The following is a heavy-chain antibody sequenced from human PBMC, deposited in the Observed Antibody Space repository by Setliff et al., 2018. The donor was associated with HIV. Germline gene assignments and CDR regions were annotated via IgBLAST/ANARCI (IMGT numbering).Heavy chain of an antibody. CDR2: IYYDGST. CDR1: GDSMRNQY. V-gene: IGHV4-59*11. D-gene: IGHD3-10*01. Sequence: SETSLTCSVSGDSMRNQYWNWIRQSPGKGLELIGSIYYDGSTSTNANPSFKSRVTFSVDTSKNQFSLKLSSVTAADTAVYYCARTKFGSYSDYWGQGTLVTVSS. J-gene: IGHJ4*02. CDR3: ARTKFGSYSDY.